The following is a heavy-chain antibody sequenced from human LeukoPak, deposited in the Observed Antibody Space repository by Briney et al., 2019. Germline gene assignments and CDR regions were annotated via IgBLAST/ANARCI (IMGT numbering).Heavy chain of an antibody. Sequence: GASVKVSCKASGGTFSSYAISWVRQAPGQGLEWMGGIIPIFGTANYAQKFQGRVTITADKSTSTAYMELSRLESDDTAIYYCARTDNKYDSRLLFNWGQGTQIIVSS. CDR2: IIPIFGTA. CDR1: GGTFSSYA. V-gene: IGHV1-69*06. J-gene: IGHJ4*02. CDR3: ARTDNKYDSRLLFN. D-gene: IGHD3-22*01.